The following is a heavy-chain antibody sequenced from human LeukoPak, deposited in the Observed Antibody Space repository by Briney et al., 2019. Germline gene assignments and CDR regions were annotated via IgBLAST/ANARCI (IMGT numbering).Heavy chain of an antibody. CDR3: ATDSTYYYASGSSGPHYFDS. D-gene: IGHD3-10*01. CDR1: GFTFSTYA. V-gene: IGHV3-30*01. Sequence: GRSLRLSCAASGFTFSTYAIHWVRQAPGKGLEWLAVISYDGTYKYYVDSVKGRFTISRDNSKNTLYLQTNSLRVEDTALYFCATDSTYYYASGSSGPHYFDSWGQGTLVTVSS. J-gene: IGHJ4*02. CDR2: ISYDGTYK.